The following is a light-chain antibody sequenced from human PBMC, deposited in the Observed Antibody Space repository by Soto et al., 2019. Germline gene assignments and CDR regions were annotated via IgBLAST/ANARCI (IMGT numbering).Light chain of an antibody. CDR2: GAS. J-gene: IGKJ1*01. CDR3: QQCSDWPRT. Sequence: EIVLTQSPGTLSLSPGERATLSCRASQSVSSSYLAWYQQKPGQAPRFLIYGASSRATGIPARFSGSGSGTDFTLTISSLEPEDCAVYYCQQCSDWPRTFGQGTKVDIK. CDR1: QSVSSSY. V-gene: IGKV3D-20*02.